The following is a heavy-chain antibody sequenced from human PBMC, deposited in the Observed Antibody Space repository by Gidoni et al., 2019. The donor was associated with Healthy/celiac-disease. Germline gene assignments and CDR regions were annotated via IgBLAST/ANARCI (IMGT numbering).Heavy chain of an antibody. CDR3: ARDRRTIFGVVISHYFDY. Sequence: EVQLVESGGGLVKPGGSLRLSCAASGLPFSSDSMNGVRQAPGKGLEWVSSISSSSSYIYYADSVKGRFTISRDNAKNSLYLQMNSLRAEDTAVYYCARDRRTIFGVVISHYFDYWGQGTLVTVSS. D-gene: IGHD3-3*01. CDR2: ISSSSSYI. CDR1: GLPFSSDS. V-gene: IGHV3-21*01. J-gene: IGHJ4*02.